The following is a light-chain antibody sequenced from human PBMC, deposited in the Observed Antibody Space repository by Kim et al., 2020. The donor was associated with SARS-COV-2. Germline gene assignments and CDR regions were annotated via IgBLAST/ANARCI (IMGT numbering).Light chain of an antibody. J-gene: IGKJ1*01. CDR3: WT. Sequence: QSPSSLSASVGDRVTITCRASQSISSYLNWYQQKPGKAPKLLIYAASSLQSGVPSRFSGSGSGTDFTLTISSLQPEDFATYYWWTFGQGTKVDIK. V-gene: IGKV1-39*01. CDR2: AAS. CDR1: QSISSY.